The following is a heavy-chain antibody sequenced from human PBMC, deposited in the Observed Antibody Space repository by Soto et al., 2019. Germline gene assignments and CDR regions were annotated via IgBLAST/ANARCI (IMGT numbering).Heavy chain of an antibody. CDR3: ARDRWQQLVYGMDV. CDR1: GGSVSSGSYY. D-gene: IGHD6-13*01. Sequence: QVQLQESGPGLVKPSETLSLTCTVSGGSVSSGSYYWSWIRQPPGKGLEWIGYIYYSGSTNYNPSLRSRVTISVDTSKNQCSLKLSSVTAADTAVYYCARDRWQQLVYGMDVWGQGTTVTVSS. CDR2: IYYSGST. J-gene: IGHJ6*02. V-gene: IGHV4-61*01.